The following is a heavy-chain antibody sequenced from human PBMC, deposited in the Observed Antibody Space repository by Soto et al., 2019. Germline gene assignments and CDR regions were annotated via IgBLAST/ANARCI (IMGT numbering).Heavy chain of an antibody. V-gene: IGHV4-4*02. J-gene: IGHJ5*02. CDR3: ARGGWFDT. CDR1: NGSLSSNW. CDR2: IYHSGST. Sequence: SETLSLTCTVSNGSLSSNWWSWVRQPPGKGLEWIGEIYHSGSTNYNPSLKSRVTISVDKSKNQFSLKLSSVTAEDKAVYYCARGGWFDTWGQGTLVTVSS.